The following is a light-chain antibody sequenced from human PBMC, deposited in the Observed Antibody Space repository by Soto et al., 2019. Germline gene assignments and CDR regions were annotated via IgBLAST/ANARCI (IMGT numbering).Light chain of an antibody. Sequence: QSVLTQPPSVSGASGQRVTISCTGSSSNIGANYDVHWYQQLPETAPKLLIYGNSNRASGVPDRFSGSKSGTSASLAITGLQAEDEADYYCQSYDSSLSGYVFGTGTKLTVL. CDR3: QSYDSSLSGYV. J-gene: IGLJ1*01. CDR1: SSNIGANYD. V-gene: IGLV1-40*01. CDR2: GNS.